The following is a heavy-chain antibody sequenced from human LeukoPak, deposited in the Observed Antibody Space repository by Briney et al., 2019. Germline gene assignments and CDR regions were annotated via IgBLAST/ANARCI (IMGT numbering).Heavy chain of an antibody. CDR2: IYSGGST. Sequence: PGGSLRLSCAASGFTVSSNYMSWVRQAPGEGLEWVSVIYSGGSTYYADSVTGRFTISRDTSKTTPYLQMNSLRAEETAVYYCARYPNYPLLRYFDWGYYYYGMDVWGQGTTVTVSS. J-gene: IGHJ6*02. V-gene: IGHV3-53*01. CDR1: GFTVSSNY. CDR3: ARYPNYPLLRYFDWGYYYYGMDV. D-gene: IGHD3-9*01.